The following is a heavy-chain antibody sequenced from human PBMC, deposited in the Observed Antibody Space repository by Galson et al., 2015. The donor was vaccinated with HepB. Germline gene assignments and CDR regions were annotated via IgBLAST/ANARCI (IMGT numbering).Heavy chain of an antibody. J-gene: IGHJ3*02. CDR2: FDPEDGVT. CDR3: ATSDYCGGDCYDAFDI. V-gene: IGHV1-24*01. D-gene: IGHD2-21*02. Sequence: SVKVSCKVSGYILTELSMHWVRQVPGKGLERMGGFDPEDGVTIYAQKFQGRVTMTEDTSTDTAYMELSSLRSEDTAVYYCATSDYCGGDCYDAFDIWGQGTMVTVSS. CDR1: GYILTELS.